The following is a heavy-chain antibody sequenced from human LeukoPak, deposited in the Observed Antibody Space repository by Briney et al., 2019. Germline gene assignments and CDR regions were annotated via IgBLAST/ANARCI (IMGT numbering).Heavy chain of an antibody. J-gene: IGHJ6*02. V-gene: IGHV3-21*01. CDR2: ISSSSSYI. Sequence: GGSLRLSCAASGFTFSLYTMNWVRQTPGKGLEWVSSISSSSSYIFYADSVTGRFTISRDNAKNSVYLQMNSLRAEDTAVYYCARAPSSGWYYYYYGMDVWGQGTTVTVSS. D-gene: IGHD6-19*01. CDR1: GFTFSLYT. CDR3: ARAPSSGWYYYYYGMDV.